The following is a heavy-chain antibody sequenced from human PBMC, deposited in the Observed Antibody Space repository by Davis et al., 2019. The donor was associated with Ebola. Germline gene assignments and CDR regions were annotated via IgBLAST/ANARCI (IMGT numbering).Heavy chain of an antibody. CDR1: GYTFTTYC. D-gene: IGHD1-26*01. J-gene: IGHJ4*02. Sequence: SVKVSCKASGYTFTTYCISWVRQAPGQGLEWMGRIIPILGIANYAQKFQGRVTITADKSTSTAYMELSSLRSEDTAVYYCARDGALVGAPDYWGQGTLVTVSS. CDR3: ARDGALVGAPDY. V-gene: IGHV1-69*04. CDR2: IIPILGIA.